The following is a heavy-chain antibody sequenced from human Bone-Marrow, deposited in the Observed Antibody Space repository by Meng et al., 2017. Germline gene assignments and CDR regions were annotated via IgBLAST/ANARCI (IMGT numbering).Heavy chain of an antibody. D-gene: IGHD4-11*01. V-gene: IGHV4-4*02. CDR3: ARGPTTMAHDFDY. Sequence: QVQLPGSGPGPVKPSGTLSLTCVVSGGSISSIDWWSWVRQPPGKGLEWIGEIYHGGSTNYNPSLESRATISVDTSQNNLSLKLSSVTAADSAVYYCARGPTTMAHDFDYWGQGTLVTVSS. CDR2: IYHGGST. J-gene: IGHJ4*02. CDR1: GGSISSIDW.